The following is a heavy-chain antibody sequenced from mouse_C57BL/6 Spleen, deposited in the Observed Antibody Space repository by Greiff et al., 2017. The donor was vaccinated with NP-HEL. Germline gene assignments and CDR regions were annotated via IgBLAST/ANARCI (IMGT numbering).Heavy chain of an antibody. V-gene: IGHV5-9-1*02. CDR2: ISSGGDYI. CDR1: GFTFSSYA. Sequence: EVKLVESGEGLVKPGGSLKLSCAASGFTFSSYAMSWVRQTPEKRLEWVAYISSGGDYIYYADTVKGRFTISRDNARNTLYLQMSSLKSEDTAMYYCTRESGSSPYFDYWGQGTTLTVSS. CDR3: TRESGSSPYFDY. J-gene: IGHJ2*01. D-gene: IGHD1-1*01.